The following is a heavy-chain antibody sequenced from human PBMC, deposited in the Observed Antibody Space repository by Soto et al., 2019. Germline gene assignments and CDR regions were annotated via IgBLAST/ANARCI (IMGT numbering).Heavy chain of an antibody. Sequence: QLQLVQSGAEVERPGASVRVSCKAYGYPFSKYGISWIRQAPGQGLEWMGCIKPDNGDTNYAQKFKGRVTMTTDTTGKRAYMEVGSLRSDDTAVDYCAHSWDSGFDPWGQGTLVSVSS. CDR3: AHSWDSGFDP. V-gene: IGHV1-18*04. CDR1: GYPFSKYG. D-gene: IGHD1-26*01. J-gene: IGHJ5*02. CDR2: IKPDNGDT.